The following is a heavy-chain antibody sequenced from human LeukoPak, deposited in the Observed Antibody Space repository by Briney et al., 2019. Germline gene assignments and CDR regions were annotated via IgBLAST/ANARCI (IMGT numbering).Heavy chain of an antibody. CDR3: ARDRAWNYFDY. CDR1: GFTFSSYA. V-gene: IGHV3-30*04. J-gene: IGHJ4*02. D-gene: IGHD3-3*01. CDR2: ISNDGSRK. Sequence: GGSLRLSCAASGFTFSSYAMHWVRQAPGKGLEWVAIISNDGSRKYYAHSVEGRFTISRDNSKNTLYLQMDSLRAEDTAVYYCARDRAWNYFDYWGQGTLDTVSS.